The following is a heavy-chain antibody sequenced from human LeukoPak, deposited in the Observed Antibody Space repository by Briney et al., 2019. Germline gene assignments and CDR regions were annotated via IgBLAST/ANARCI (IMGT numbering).Heavy chain of an antibody. CDR2: IYHSGTT. V-gene: IGHV4-30-2*03. J-gene: IGHJ4*02. D-gene: IGHD5-12*01. Sequence: SETLSLTCAVSGVAISRGGYAWNWIRQPPGKGLEWIAYIYHSGTTYYSPSLKSRLTISVDTSKNQFSLKLSSVTAADTAVYYCARHLGKLETGYDVEYFDYWGQGTLVTVSS. CDR1: GVAISRGGYA. CDR3: ARHLGKLETGYDVEYFDY.